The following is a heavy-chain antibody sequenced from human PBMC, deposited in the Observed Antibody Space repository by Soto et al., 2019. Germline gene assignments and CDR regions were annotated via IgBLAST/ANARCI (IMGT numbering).Heavy chain of an antibody. D-gene: IGHD4-17*01. J-gene: IGHJ4*02. CDR2: ISGSGRST. CDR1: GFTFSSYA. Sequence: PGGSLRLSCAASGFTFSSYAMSWVRQAPGKGLEWVSAISGSGRSTYYADSVKGRFTISRDNSKNTLYLQMTSLRAEDTAVYYCAKTGTGGDYDAFDYWGQGTLVTVSS. CDR3: AKTGTGGDYDAFDY. V-gene: IGHV3-23*01.